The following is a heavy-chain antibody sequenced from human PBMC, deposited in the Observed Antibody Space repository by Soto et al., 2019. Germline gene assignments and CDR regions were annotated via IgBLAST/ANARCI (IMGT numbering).Heavy chain of an antibody. D-gene: IGHD2-15*01. CDR1: GYTFTSSY. V-gene: IGHV1-8*01. J-gene: IGHJ4*02. CDR2: MNPNSGNT. CDR3: ARSDIVTCCQFYAF. Sequence: DSVKVSCKASGYTFTSSYINWVRQATGQGLEWMGWMNPNSGNTGYAQKFRGRVTMTRNTSISTAYMELSSLRSEDTAVYYCARSDIVTCCQFYAFWGRRSLVNVSS.